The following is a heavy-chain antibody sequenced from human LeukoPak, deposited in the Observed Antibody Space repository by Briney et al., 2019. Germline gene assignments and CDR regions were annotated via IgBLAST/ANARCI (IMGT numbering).Heavy chain of an antibody. CDR1: GFTFSSYA. D-gene: IGHD1-26*01. CDR2: ISYDGAGT. J-gene: IGHJ4*02. CDR3: AKLNSGSYSDY. V-gene: IGHV3-23*01. Sequence: GGSLRLSCAASGFTFSSYATSWVRQAPGKGLEWVSAISYDGAGTYYADSVKGRFTISRDNSKNTLYLQINSLRAEDTALFYCAKLNSGSYSDYWGQGTLVTVSS.